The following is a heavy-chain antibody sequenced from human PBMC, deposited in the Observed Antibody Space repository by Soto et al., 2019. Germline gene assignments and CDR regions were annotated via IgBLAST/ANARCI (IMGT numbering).Heavy chain of an antibody. Sequence: SQTLSLTCTVSGGSISSYYWSWIRQPPGKGLEWIGYFYYSGSTNYNPSLKSRVTISVDTSKNQFSLKLSSVTAADTAVYYCARSHSSRAHLFNYWGQVTLVTVSS. V-gene: IGHV4-59*01. CDR3: ARSHSSRAHLFNY. CDR1: GGSISSYY. CDR2: FYYSGST. J-gene: IGHJ4*02. D-gene: IGHD2-2*01.